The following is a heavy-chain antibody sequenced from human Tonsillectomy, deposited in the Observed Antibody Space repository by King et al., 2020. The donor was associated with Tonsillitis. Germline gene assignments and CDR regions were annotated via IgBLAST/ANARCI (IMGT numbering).Heavy chain of an antibody. D-gene: IGHD2-2*01. CDR2: IYHSGSA. V-gene: IGHV4-30-2*01. J-gene: IGHJ4*02. CDR3: ASVVRGLPAAIENYFDY. CDR1: GGSISRGDYS. Sequence: QLQESGSGLVKPSQTLSLTCTVSGGSISRGDYSWRWIRQPPGKGLEWIGYIYHSGSAYYNPSLKSRVTISVDRSKNQFSLKLSSVTAADTAMYYCASVVRGLPAAIENYFDYWGQGTLVTVSS.